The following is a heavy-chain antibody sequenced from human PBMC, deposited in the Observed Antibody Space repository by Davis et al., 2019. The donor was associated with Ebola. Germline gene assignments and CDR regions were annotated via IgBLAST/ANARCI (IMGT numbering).Heavy chain of an antibody. CDR2: ISWDGGST. CDR3: ARNNRPRRVSAAGNY. V-gene: IGHV3-43*01. CDR1: GFTFDDYT. Sequence: GGSLRLSCAASGFTFDDYTMHWVRQAPGKGLEWVSLISWDGGSTYYADSVKGRFTISRDNSKNSLYLQMNSLRTEDTALYYCARNNRPRRVSAAGNYWGQGTLVTVSS. D-gene: IGHD6-13*01. J-gene: IGHJ4*02.